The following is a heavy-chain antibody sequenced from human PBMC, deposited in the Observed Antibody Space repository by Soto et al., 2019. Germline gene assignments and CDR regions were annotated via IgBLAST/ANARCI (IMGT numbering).Heavy chain of an antibody. J-gene: IGHJ4*02. D-gene: IGHD3-22*01. CDR2: ISYDGSNK. CDR3: AKDRGGYYPIDY. Sequence: QVQLVESGGGVVQPGRSLRLSCAACGFTFSSYGMHWVRQAPGKGLEWVAVISYDGSNKYYADSVKGRFTISRDNSKNTLYLQMNSLRAEDTAVYYCAKDRGGYYPIDYWGQGTLVTVSS. CDR1: GFTFSSYG. V-gene: IGHV3-30*18.